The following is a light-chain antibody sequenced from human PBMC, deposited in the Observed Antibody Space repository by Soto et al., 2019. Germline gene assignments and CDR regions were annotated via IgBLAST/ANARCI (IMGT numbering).Light chain of an antibody. Sequence: QSALTQPASVSGSPGQSITISCTGTSSDVGGYNYVSWYQQHPGKAPKLMIYDVSNRPSGVSNRFSGSKSGNTASLTISGLQAEDEADYYCSSYTSSSTLSWVFGGGTKLTV. V-gene: IGLV2-14*01. CDR1: SSDVGGYNY. J-gene: IGLJ3*02. CDR2: DVS. CDR3: SSYTSSSTLSWV.